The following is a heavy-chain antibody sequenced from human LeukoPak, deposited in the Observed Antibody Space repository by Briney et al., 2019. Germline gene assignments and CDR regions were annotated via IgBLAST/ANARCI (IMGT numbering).Heavy chain of an antibody. Sequence: GGSLRLSCAASGFTFSSYSMNWVRQAPGKGLEWVANIKQDGSEKYYVDSVKGRFTISRDNAKNSLYLQMNSLRAEDTAIYYCAKTPTAGWFGELSPWGQGTLVTVSS. V-gene: IGHV3-7*03. J-gene: IGHJ5*02. D-gene: IGHD3-10*01. CDR2: IKQDGSEK. CDR1: GFTFSSYS. CDR3: AKTPTAGWFGELSP.